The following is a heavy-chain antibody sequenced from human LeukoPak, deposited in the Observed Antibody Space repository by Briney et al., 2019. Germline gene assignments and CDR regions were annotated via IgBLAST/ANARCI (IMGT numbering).Heavy chain of an antibody. D-gene: IGHD3-10*01. J-gene: IGHJ4*02. Sequence: PSETLSLTCAVYGGSFIGYYWSWIRQPPGKGLEWIGEINHSGSTNYNPSLKSRVTISVDTSKNQFSLKLSSVTAADTAVYYCARFLYYGSGSPEVYWGQGTLVTVSS. CDR1: GGSFIGYY. CDR2: INHSGST. V-gene: IGHV4-34*01. CDR3: ARFLYYGSGSPEVY.